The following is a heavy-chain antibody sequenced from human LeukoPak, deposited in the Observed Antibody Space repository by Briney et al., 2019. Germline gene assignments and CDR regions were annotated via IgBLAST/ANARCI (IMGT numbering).Heavy chain of an antibody. V-gene: IGHV3-23*01. D-gene: IGHD6-13*01. CDR1: GFTFSSEA. CDR2: ISPAGGTT. J-gene: IGHJ4*02. CDR3: TKVRSGSSSWALRVFDY. Sequence: GGSLRLSCAVSGFTFSSEAMGWVRQLPGGGLEWVSTISPAGGTTYYAESMKGRFTISRDNSKSTLYLQMNSLRVEDPAVYYCTKVRSGSSSWALRVFDYWGQGALVTVSS.